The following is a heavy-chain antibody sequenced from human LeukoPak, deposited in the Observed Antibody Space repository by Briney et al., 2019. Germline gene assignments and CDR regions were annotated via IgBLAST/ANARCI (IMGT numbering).Heavy chain of an antibody. V-gene: IGHV4-34*01. CDR3: ARESHDFRGFDP. D-gene: IGHD3-3*01. J-gene: IGHJ5*02. CDR2: INHSGST. Sequence: SETLSLTCTVSGGSISSYYWSWIRQPPGKGLEWIGEINHSGSTNYNPSLKSRVTVSVDTSKNQFSLKLSSVTAADTAVYYCARESHDFRGFDPWGQGTLVTVSS. CDR1: GGSISSYY.